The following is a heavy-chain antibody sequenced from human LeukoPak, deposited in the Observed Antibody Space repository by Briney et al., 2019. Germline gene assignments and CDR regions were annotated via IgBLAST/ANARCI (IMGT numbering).Heavy chain of an antibody. Sequence: PGESLKISCEGSGYRFTNYWIAWVRQMPGKGLEWMGIIYPGDSDTRYSPSFQGQVTISADKSINTAYLQWSSLKASDTAIYYCARRSGVGSGTYYIFDYWGQGTLVTVS. CDR2: IYPGDSDT. CDR3: ARRSGVGSGTYYIFDY. V-gene: IGHV5-51*01. D-gene: IGHD3-10*01. CDR1: GYRFTNYW. J-gene: IGHJ4*02.